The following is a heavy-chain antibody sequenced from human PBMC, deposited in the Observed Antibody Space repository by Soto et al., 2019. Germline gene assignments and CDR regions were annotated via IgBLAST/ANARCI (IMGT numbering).Heavy chain of an antibody. D-gene: IGHD3-16*01. CDR3: ARDFGLSVGY. J-gene: IGHJ4*02. CDR2: MNPNSGTT. Sequence: ASVKVSCKASGYTFTSYDINWVRQATGQGLEWMGWMNPNSGTTGYAQKFQGRVTITTDKSMSTAYMELSSLSSEDTAVYYCARDFGLSVGYWGQGTLVTVSS. CDR1: GYTFTSYD. V-gene: IGHV1-8*01.